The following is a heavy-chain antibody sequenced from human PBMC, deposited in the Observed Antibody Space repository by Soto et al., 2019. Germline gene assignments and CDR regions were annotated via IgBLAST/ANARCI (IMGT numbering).Heavy chain of an antibody. CDR2: IYYSGST. J-gene: IGHJ6*03. V-gene: IGHV4-59*01. CDR1: GGSISSYY. CDR3: ARGITGSYDYYYYMDV. D-gene: IGHD1-20*01. Sequence: PETLSLTWTVSGGSISSYYWSWILQPPGKGLEWIGYIYYSGSTNYNPSLKSRVTISVDTSKNQFSLKLSSVTAADTAVYYCARGITGSYDYYYYMDVWGKGTTVTVSS.